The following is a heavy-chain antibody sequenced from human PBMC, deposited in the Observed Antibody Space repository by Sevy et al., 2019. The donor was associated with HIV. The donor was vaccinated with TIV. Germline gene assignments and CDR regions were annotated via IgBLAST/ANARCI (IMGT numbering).Heavy chain of an antibody. J-gene: IGHJ5*02. CDR3: ARATGIAAAGGNWFDP. Sequence: GGSLRLSCAASGFTFSSYSMNWVRQAPGKGLEWVSSISSSSSYIYYADSVKGRFTISRDNATNSLYLQMNSLRAEDTAVYYCARATGIAAAGGNWFDPWGQGTLVTVSS. CDR2: ISSSSSYI. D-gene: IGHD6-13*01. V-gene: IGHV3-21*01. CDR1: GFTFSSYS.